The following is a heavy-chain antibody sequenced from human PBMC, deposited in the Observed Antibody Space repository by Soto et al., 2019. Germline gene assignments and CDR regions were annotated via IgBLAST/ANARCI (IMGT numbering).Heavy chain of an antibody. Sequence: QVQLQQWGAGLLKPSETLSLTCAVYGGSFSGYYWSWIRQPPGKGLEWIGEINHSGSTNYNPSLKSRVILSVDTARNEFFLMRGSGAAADTAVYYCARVRDCSSVGRACYYYYYGMEVWGRGTTVTVS. CDR3: ARVRDCSSVGRACYYYYYGMEV. V-gene: IGHV4-34*01. CDR1: GGSFSGYY. J-gene: IGHJ6*02. CDR2: INHSGST. D-gene: IGHD2-2*01.